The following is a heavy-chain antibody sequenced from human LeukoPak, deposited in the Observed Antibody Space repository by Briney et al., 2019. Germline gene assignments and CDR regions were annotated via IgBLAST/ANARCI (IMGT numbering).Heavy chain of an antibody. V-gene: IGHV1-18*01. D-gene: IGHD6-19*01. CDR3: AGPIPGPYSSGWYDY. Sequence: GASVKVSCKASGYTFTSYGISWVRQAPGQGLEWMGWISAYNGNTNYAQKLQGRVTMTTDTSTSTAYMELRSLRSDDTAVYYCAGPIPGPYSSGWYDYWGQGTLVTVSS. J-gene: IGHJ4*02. CDR1: GYTFTSYG. CDR2: ISAYNGNT.